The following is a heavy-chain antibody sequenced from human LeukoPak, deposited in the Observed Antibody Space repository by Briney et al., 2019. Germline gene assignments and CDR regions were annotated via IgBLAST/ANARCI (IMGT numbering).Heavy chain of an antibody. Sequence: GGSLRLSCAASGFTFSNYAMSWVRQAPGKGLEWVSSISGSGAGTYYADSVKGRFTISRDNAKNSLYLQMNSLRAEDTAVYYCARVRQQLFDYGGQGTLVPVSS. V-gene: IGHV3-23*01. D-gene: IGHD6-13*01. CDR2: ISGSGAGT. CDR3: ARVRQQLFDY. J-gene: IGHJ4*02. CDR1: GFTFSNYA.